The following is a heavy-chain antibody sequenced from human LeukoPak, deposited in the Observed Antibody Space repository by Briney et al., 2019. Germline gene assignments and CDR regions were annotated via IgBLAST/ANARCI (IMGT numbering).Heavy chain of an antibody. V-gene: IGHV4-34*01. D-gene: IGHD5-18*01. J-gene: IGHJ4*02. CDR1: GESFSGYY. Sequence: SETLSLTCAVYGESFSGYYWSWIRQPPGKGLEWVGEINHSGSTNYNPSLKSRVTISVDTSKNQFSPKLSSVTAADTAVYYCASTARTRGYSYGYPFYWGQGTLVTVSS. CDR3: ASTARTRGYSYGYPFY. CDR2: INHSGST.